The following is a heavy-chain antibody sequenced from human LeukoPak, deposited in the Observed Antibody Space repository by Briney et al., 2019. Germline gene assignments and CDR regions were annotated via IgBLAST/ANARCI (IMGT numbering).Heavy chain of an antibody. D-gene: IGHD4-23*01. CDR3: ARDAEGYGGTRGAPNFDY. V-gene: IGHV1-8*01. Sequence: ASVKVSCKASGYTFSIYDMSWVRQATGQRLEWMGWMNPNNGKTVYAEKFQGRVTMTRNTSVSTAYMELSSLRVEDTAVYYCARDAEGYGGTRGAPNFDYWGQGPRSPSPQ. J-gene: IGHJ4*02. CDR1: GYTFSIYD. CDR2: MNPNNGKT.